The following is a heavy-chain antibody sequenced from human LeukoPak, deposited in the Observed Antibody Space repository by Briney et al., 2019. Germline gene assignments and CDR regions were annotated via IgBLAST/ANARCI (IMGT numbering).Heavy chain of an antibody. V-gene: IGHV3-9*01. Sequence: GGSLRLSCAASGFTCYDYAMHWLRPAQGNGLVWIFGLSWNIGNIGYADSVKGRFTISRDKATNSLYLQMNSLRAEDTALYYCAKLCQAGCYSQGPYYGIDVWGQGTTVTVSS. CDR2: LSWNIGNI. CDR1: GFTCYDYA. CDR3: AKLCQAGCYSQGPYYGIDV. D-gene: IGHD3-9*01. J-gene: IGHJ6*02.